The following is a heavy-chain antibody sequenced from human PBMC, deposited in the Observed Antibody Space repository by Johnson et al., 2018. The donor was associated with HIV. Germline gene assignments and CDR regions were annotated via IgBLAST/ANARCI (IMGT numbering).Heavy chain of an antibody. CDR2: LNWNGGTT. J-gene: IGHJ3*01. V-gene: IGHV3-20*04. D-gene: IGHD3-3*01. CDR3: ARPIFGVVSSPVDAFGV. CDR1: GFTFDDFG. Sequence: VLLVESGGRVVLPGGSLRLSCAASGFTFDDFGMSWVRQAPGKGLEWVSGLNWNGGTTFYADAVKGRFTISRDNAKNSLYLQMNSLRAEDTALYYCARPIFGVVSSPVDAFGVWGQGTMVTVSS.